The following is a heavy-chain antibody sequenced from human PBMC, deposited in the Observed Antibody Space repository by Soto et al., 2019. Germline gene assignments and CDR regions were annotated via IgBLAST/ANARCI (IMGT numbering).Heavy chain of an antibody. CDR3: ARAPLVVPAAIDWFDP. V-gene: IGHV1-69*13. D-gene: IGHD2-2*02. Sequence: SVKVSCKASGGTFSSYAISWVRQAPGQGLEWMGGIIPIFGTANYAQKFQGRVTITADESTSTAYMELSSLRSEDTAVYYCARAPLVVPAAIDWFDPWGQGTLVTVSS. CDR2: IIPIFGTA. CDR1: GGTFSSYA. J-gene: IGHJ5*02.